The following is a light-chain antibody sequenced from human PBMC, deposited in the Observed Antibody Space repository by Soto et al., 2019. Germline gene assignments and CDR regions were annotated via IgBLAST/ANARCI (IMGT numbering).Light chain of an antibody. CDR1: QSMSSY. CDR2: AGT. Sequence: DIQMTQSPSSLSASVGDRITISCRASQSMSSYVSWYQQKPGRAPNLLIYAGTSLHNGVPSRFSRSASVTDFTLTISSLQPEDFATYYCQQTYSHPLTFGGGTKVEIK. V-gene: IGKV1-39*01. J-gene: IGKJ4*01. CDR3: QQTYSHPLT.